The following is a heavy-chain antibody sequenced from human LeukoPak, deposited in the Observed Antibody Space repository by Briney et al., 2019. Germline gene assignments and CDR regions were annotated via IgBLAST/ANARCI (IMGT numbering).Heavy chain of an antibody. Sequence: SETLSLTCTVSGGCISSYYCSWIRQPPGEGLEWIGYIYYSGSTNYNPSLKSRVTISVDTSKNQFSLKLSSVTAADTAVYYCASSGAFNWNDSDAFDIWGQGTMVTVSS. CDR1: GGCISSYY. J-gene: IGHJ3*02. CDR3: ASSGAFNWNDSDAFDI. CDR2: IYYSGST. D-gene: IGHD1-20*01. V-gene: IGHV4-59*01.